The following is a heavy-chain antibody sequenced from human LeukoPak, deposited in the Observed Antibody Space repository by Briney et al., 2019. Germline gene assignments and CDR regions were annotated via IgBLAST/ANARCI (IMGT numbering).Heavy chain of an antibody. V-gene: IGHV4-39*01. CDR1: GGSISSSSYY. CDR2: IYYSGST. CDR3: ARLDSSKVLN. D-gene: IGHD2-8*01. Sequence: PSETLSLTCTVSGGSISSSSYYWGWIRQPPGKGLEWIGSIYYSGSTYYNPSLKSRVTISVDTSKNQFSLKLSSVTAADTAVYCCARLDSSKVLNWGQGTLVTVSS. J-gene: IGHJ4*02.